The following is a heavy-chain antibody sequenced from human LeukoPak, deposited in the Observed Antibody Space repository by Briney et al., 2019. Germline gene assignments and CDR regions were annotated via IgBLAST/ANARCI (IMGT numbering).Heavy chain of an antibody. Sequence: GGSLRLSCAASGFTFSSFGMHWVRQAPGKGLEWVAVIWYDASNKYYVDSVKSRFTISRDNSKNTLYLQMNSLRDDDTAVYYCVRGVGVSRFNYLDPWGQGTLVIVSS. CDR1: GFTFSSFG. D-gene: IGHD1-7*01. J-gene: IGHJ5*02. CDR2: IWYDASNK. V-gene: IGHV3-33*01. CDR3: VRGVGVSRFNYLDP.